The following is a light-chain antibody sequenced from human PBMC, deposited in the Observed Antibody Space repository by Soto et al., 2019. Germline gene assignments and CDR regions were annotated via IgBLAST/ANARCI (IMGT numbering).Light chain of an antibody. CDR2: ATS. V-gene: IGKV1-27*01. Sequence: DIQMTQSPSSLSASVGDRVTITCRASQDIANYLAWYQQTPGKPPKLLIFATSTLHSGVPSRFIRSQFGTDFTLTISTLQTKDIATYDYQNNNNAVFTFSPGAKVNVK. CDR3: QNNNNAVFT. CDR1: QDIANY. J-gene: IGKJ3*01.